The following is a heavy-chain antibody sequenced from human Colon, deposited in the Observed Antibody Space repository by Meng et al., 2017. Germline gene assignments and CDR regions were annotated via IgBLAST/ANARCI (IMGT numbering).Heavy chain of an antibody. CDR1: GGSIINYY. Sequence: QEQRPESGQSLVKPSETLSVSCTASGGSIINYYWGWIRQPPGKGLEWIGYIYYSGTTNYNPSLKSRVTISIDTSKNQFSLKLNSVTAADTAVYYCAGDSSGYNWLDPWGQGTLVTVSS. CDR3: AGDSSGYNWLDP. CDR2: IYYSGTT. V-gene: IGHV4-59*01. J-gene: IGHJ5*02. D-gene: IGHD6-19*01.